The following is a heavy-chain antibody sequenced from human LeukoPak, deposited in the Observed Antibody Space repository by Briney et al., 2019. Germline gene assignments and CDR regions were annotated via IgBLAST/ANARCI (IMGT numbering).Heavy chain of an antibody. CDR1: AYCFASSY. J-gene: IGHJ6*03. CDR3: ARHGHCTNGVCYSNYYYHMDV. V-gene: IGHV5-51*01. CDR2: IYPDDSDT. Sequence: ESLMISSCAAAYCFASSYISGLRHMPPNKLEWMVTIYPDDSDTRYNPSSEDRITISVDKSISTAYLQWSSLKAPDNAVYYCARHGHCTNGVCYSNYYYHMDVWGKGTTVTVSS. D-gene: IGHD2-8*01.